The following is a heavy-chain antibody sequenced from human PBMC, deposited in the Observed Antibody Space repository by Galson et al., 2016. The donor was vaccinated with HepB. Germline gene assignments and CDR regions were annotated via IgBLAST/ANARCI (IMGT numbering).Heavy chain of an antibody. CDR2: INGYNGYT. Sequence: SVKVSCKASGYTFTSYGISWVRQAPGQGLEWMGWINGYNGYTNYAQKLQGRITMTTDTSTTTAYLELRSLRSDDTAVYYCARGRRSCGSFFDYWGQGTLGAVSS. CDR1: GYTFTSYG. D-gene: IGHD2-15*01. V-gene: IGHV1-18*01. J-gene: IGHJ4*02. CDR3: ARGRRSCGSFFDY.